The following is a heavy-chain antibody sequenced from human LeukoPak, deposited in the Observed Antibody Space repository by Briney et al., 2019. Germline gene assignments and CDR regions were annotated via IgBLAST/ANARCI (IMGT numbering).Heavy chain of an antibody. CDR1: GGSISGYY. V-gene: IGHV4-59*08. CDR3: ARRYFDWSTFDY. CDR2: IFYGGST. D-gene: IGHD3-9*01. Sequence: SETLSLTCTVSGGSISGYYWSWIRQPPGKGLECIGYIFYGGSTNYNPSLKSRVTISVDTSKNQFSLKLSSVTAADTAVYYCARRYFDWSTFDYWGQGTLVTVSS. J-gene: IGHJ4*02.